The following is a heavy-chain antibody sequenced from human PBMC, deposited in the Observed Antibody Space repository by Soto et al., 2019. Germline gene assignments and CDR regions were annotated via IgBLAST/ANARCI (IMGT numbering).Heavy chain of an antibody. CDR1: GFTFSTYA. Sequence: EVQLLESGGGLVQPGGSLRLSCAASGFTFSTYAMNWVRLAPGRGLEWVSGINSGGSTFYADSAKGRFTISRDNYQNTLYLQMNNLRAEDTAIYYFAKTPRGCRHGDWFFDLWGRGTLVTVSS. V-gene: IGHV3-23*01. CDR3: AKTPRGCRHGDWFFDL. J-gene: IGHJ2*01. D-gene: IGHD2-15*01. CDR2: INSGGST.